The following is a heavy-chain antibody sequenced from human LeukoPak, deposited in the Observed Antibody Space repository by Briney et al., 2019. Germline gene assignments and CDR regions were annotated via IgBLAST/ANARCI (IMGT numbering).Heavy chain of an antibody. CDR1: GSFFSTSW. V-gene: IGHV3-7*01. D-gene: IGHD2-8*01. Sequence: PGGSLRLSCAASGSFFSTSWMTWVRQAPGKGLEWVANINQDGSDIFYVNSVKGRFAISRDNANNSLYLQMNSLRAEDTAVYYCVRRKWHLDRLYYNWFDPWGQGTLVTVSS. CDR2: INQDGSDI. CDR3: VRRKWHLDRLYYNWFDP. J-gene: IGHJ5*02.